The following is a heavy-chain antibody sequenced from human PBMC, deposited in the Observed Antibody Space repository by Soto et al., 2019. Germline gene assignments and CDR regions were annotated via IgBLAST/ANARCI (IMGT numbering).Heavy chain of an antibody. CDR3: ARVNDYYDSSSYYYAREGCFDP. V-gene: IGHV3-21*01. D-gene: IGHD3-22*01. CDR1: GFTFSTYS. Sequence: EVQLVESGGGLVKPGGSLRLSCAASGFTFSTYSMNWDRQAPGKGLEWVSTISSSSSYIYYADSVKGRFTISRDDAKNSVYLQMNSLRAEDTAVYYCARVNDYYDSSSYYYAREGCFDPWGQGTLVTVSS. J-gene: IGHJ5*02. CDR2: ISSSSSYI.